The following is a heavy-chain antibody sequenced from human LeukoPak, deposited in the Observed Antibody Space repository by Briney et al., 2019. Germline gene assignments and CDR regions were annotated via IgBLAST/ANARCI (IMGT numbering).Heavy chain of an antibody. CDR2: MNPNSGNT. V-gene: IGHV1-8*01. J-gene: IGHJ6*03. CDR1: GYTFTSYD. CDR3: ARLAKQLTFSYYYYYYMDV. D-gene: IGHD6-6*01. Sequence: ASVKVSCKASGYTFTSYDINWVRQAPGQGLEWMGWMNPNSGNTGYAQKFQGRVTMTRNTSISTAYMELSSLRSEDTAVYYCARLAKQLTFSYYYYYYMDVWGKGTTVTVSS.